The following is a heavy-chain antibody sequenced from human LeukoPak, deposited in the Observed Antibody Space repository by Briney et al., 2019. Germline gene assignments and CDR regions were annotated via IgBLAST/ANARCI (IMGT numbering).Heavy chain of an antibody. V-gene: IGHV4-39*01. CDR2: IYYTGNT. CDR3: ARQTGSGLFTLP. Sequence: SETLSLTCTVSGVSISSSNSYWGWIRQPPGKGLQWIGSIYYTGNTYYNASLKSRVTISIDTSKSQISLRLTSVTATDTAMYYCARQTGSGLFTLPGGQGTLVTVSS. CDR1: GVSISSSNSY. D-gene: IGHD3/OR15-3a*01. J-gene: IGHJ4*02.